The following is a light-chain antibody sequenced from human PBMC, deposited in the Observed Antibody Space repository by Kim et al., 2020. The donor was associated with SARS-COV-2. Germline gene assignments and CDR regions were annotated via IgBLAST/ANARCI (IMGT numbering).Light chain of an antibody. CDR3: STWDDGLNAVV. CDR2: STD. J-gene: IGLJ2*01. CDR1: SSNIGHNS. V-gene: IGLV1-44*01. Sequence: QSALTQPPSTSGTPGQRVTISCSGSSSNIGHNSVNWYQQLPGTAPKLLIFSTDQRPSGVPDRFSASKSGTAASLAINGLQSDDDADYFCSTWDDGLNAVVFGGGTQLTVL.